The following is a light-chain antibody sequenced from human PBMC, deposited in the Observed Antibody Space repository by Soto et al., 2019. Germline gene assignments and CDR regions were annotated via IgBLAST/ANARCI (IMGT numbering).Light chain of an antibody. CDR2: KVS. Sequence: DVVMTQSPLSLPVTLGQPASISCRSSQSLVKSDGNTNLNWFYQRPGQSPRRLIYKVSIRDSGVPDRFSGSGSGTDFTLKISGVEAEDVGVYYVLQATYWPYTFGQGTKLEIK. CDR3: LQATYWPYT. V-gene: IGKV2-30*01. J-gene: IGKJ2*01. CDR1: QSLVKSDGNTN.